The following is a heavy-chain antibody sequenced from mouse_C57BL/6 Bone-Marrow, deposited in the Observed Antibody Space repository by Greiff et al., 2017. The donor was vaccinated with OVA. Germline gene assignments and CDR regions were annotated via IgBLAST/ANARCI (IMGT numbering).Heavy chain of an antibody. CDR2: ISSGSSTR. V-gene: IGHV5-17*01. Sequence: EVQLVESGGGLVKPGGSLTLSCAASGFTFSDYGMHWVRQAPEKGLEWVAYISSGSSTRYYADTVKGRFTISRDNDKNTLFLQMTRLRDEDTAMYYCARRGNYYGSSYPWFAYWGKGTLVTVSA. CDR3: ARRGNYYGSSYPWFAY. D-gene: IGHD1-1*01. CDR1: GFTFSDYG. J-gene: IGHJ3*01.